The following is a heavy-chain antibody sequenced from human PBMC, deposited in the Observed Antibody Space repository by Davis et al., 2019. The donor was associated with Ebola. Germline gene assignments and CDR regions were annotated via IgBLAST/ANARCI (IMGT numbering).Heavy chain of an antibody. J-gene: IGHJ4*02. D-gene: IGHD6-6*01. V-gene: IGHV3-30*03. CDR2: ISYDGSYQ. Sequence: PGGSLRLSCAASGFTFSSYGMHWVRQAPGKGLEWVAVISYDGSYQNTGDSVRGRFTISRDNSKNTLYLQMNSLRAEDTAVYYCARVGIAAPWGQGTLVTVSS. CDR3: ARVGIAAP. CDR1: GFTFSSYG.